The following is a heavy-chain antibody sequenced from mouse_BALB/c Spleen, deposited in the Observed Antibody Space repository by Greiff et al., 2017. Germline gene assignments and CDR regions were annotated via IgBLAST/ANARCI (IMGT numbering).Heavy chain of an antibody. Sequence: EVKLMESGGGLVKPGGSLKLSCAASGFTFSSYAMSWVRQTPEKRLEWVATISSGGSYTYYPDSVKGRFTISRDNAKNTLYLQMSSLRSEDTAMYYCARQKAPFMDYWGQGTSVTVSS. V-gene: IGHV5-9-3*01. CDR1: GFTFSSYA. J-gene: IGHJ4*01. CDR2: ISSGGSYT. CDR3: ARQKAPFMDY.